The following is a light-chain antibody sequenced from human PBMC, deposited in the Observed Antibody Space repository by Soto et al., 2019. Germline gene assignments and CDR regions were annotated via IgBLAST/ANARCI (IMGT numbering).Light chain of an antibody. CDR3: HHYGSSMWS. V-gene: IGKV3-20*01. J-gene: IGKJ1*01. CDR1: QSVSSSY. Sequence: EIVLTQSPGTLSLSPGERATLSCRASQSVSSSYLAWYQQKPGQAPRLLIYGASSRATGIPDRFSGSGSGTDFNLNISRVEPEDSAVYYCHHYGSSMWSFGQGTKVDIK. CDR2: GAS.